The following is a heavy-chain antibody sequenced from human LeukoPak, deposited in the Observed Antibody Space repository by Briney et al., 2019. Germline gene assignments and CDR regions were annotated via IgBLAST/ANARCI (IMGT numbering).Heavy chain of an antibody. Sequence: PGGSPRLSCAASGFTFSSQNMNWARQAPGKGLEWVAYISTSGDSTKYADSVEGRFTISRDNAENSLYLLMNSLRVEDTAVYYCVKNGWLDYWGQGILVTVSS. V-gene: IGHV3-21*06. CDR3: VKNGWLDY. J-gene: IGHJ4*02. CDR2: ISTSGDST. CDR1: GFTFSSQN. D-gene: IGHD6-19*01.